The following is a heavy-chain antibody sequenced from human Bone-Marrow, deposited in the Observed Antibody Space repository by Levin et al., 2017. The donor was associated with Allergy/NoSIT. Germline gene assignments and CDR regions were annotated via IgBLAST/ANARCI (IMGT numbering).Heavy chain of an antibody. Sequence: SQTLSLTCAVYGGSFSDDQWSWIRQSPGRGLEWIGEIKHSGSTNYNPSLTSRVTLSLDTSKNQFSLILSSVTAADTAIYYCARVSKNYYYYYMDVWGKGTTVTVSS. CDR2: IKHSGST. CDR1: GGSFSDDQ. CDR3: ARVSKNYYYYYMDV. J-gene: IGHJ6*03. V-gene: IGHV4-34*01.